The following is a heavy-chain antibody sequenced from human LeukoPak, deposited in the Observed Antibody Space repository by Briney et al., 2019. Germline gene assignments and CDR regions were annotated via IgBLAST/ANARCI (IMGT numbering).Heavy chain of an antibody. Sequence: SETLSLTCAVYGGSFSGYYWSWIRQPPGKGLEWIGSIYHSGSTYYNPSLKSRVTISVDTSKNQFSLKLSSVTAADTAVYYCARDNIVVVAATKAYYFDYWGQGTLVTVSS. CDR2: IYHSGST. J-gene: IGHJ4*02. CDR1: GGSFSGYY. CDR3: ARDNIVVVAATKAYYFDY. V-gene: IGHV4-34*01. D-gene: IGHD2-15*01.